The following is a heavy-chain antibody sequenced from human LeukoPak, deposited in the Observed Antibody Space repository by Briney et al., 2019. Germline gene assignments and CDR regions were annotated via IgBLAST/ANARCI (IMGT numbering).Heavy chain of an antibody. D-gene: IGHD2-2*01. CDR2: ISSSSSYI. J-gene: IGHJ4*02. CDR1: GFTFSSYS. Sequence: PGGSLRLSCAASGFTFSSYSMNWVRQAPGKGLEWVSSISSSSSYIYYADSVKGRFTISRDNAKNSLYLQMNSLRAEDTAVYYCAREHCSSTSCYLDWGQGTLVTVSS. V-gene: IGHV3-21*01. CDR3: AREHCSSTSCYLD.